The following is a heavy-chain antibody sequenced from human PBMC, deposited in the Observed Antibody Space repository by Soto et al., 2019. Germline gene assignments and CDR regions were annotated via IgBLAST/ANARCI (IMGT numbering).Heavy chain of an antibody. CDR2: INYSGST. J-gene: IGHJ5*02. D-gene: IGHD6-13*01. Sequence: SETLSLTCAVYGGSFSGYYWSWIRQPPGKGLEWIGEINYSGSTNYNPSLKSRVTISVDTSKNQFSLKLSSVTAADTAVYYCARVVSWSSSFYGWFDPWGQGTLVTVSS. CDR3: ARVVSWSSSFYGWFDP. CDR1: GGSFSGYY. V-gene: IGHV4-34*01.